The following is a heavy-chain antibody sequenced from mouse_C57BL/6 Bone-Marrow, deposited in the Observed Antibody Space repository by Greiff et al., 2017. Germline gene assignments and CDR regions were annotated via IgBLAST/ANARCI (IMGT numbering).Heavy chain of an antibody. CDR3: ARRARVTTPYYFDY. D-gene: IGHD2-2*01. CDR1: GFTFSSYG. Sequence: EVMLVESGGDLVKPGGSLKLSCAASGFTFSSYGMSWVRQTPDKRLEWVATISSGGSYTYYPDSVKGRFTISRDNAKNTLYLQMSSLKSEDTAMYYCARRARVTTPYYFDYWGQGTTLTVSS. V-gene: IGHV5-6*02. CDR2: ISSGGSYT. J-gene: IGHJ2*01.